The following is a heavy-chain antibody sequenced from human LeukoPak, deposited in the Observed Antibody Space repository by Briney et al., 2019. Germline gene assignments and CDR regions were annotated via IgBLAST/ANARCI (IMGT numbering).Heavy chain of an antibody. CDR2: IYSGGST. D-gene: IGHD3-10*01. CDR3: ARGPSEVANGSELDI. CDR1: GFTVSSNY. Sequence: GGSLRLSCAASGFTVSSNYMSWVRQAPGKGLEWVSVIYSGGSTYYADSVKGRFTISRDNSKNTLYLQMNSLRAEDTAVYYCARGPSEVANGSELDIWGQGTMVTVSS. V-gene: IGHV3-66*01. J-gene: IGHJ3*02.